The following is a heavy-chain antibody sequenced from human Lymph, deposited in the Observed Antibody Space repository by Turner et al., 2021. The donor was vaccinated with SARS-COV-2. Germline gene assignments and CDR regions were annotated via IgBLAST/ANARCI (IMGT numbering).Heavy chain of an antibody. J-gene: IGHJ4*02. V-gene: IGHV3-21*01. CDR2: ISRSSSYI. CDR3: ARDIPTTADYFDY. CDR1: GFTFSTYN. D-gene: IGHD4-17*01. Sequence: EVQLVESGGGLVKPGGSLRLSCAASGFTFSTYNLNWVRQAPGKGLECISAISRSSSYIFYADSVKGRFTIYRDDAKNSLYLQMNSLRAEDTAVYYCARDIPTTADYFDYWGQGTLVTVSS.